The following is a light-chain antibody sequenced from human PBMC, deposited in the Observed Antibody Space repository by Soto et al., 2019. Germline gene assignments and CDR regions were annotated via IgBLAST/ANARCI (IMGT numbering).Light chain of an antibody. J-gene: IGLJ2*01. Sequence: QAVVTQPPSASGTPGQRVTISCSGSSSNIGSNYVYWFQRFPGTAPKLLIYRNNQRPSEVPDRLSGSKSGASASLAISGLRSEDEADYYCAAWDDSLSGVVFGGGTKLTVL. CDR2: RNN. V-gene: IGLV1-47*01. CDR1: SSNIGSNY. CDR3: AAWDDSLSGVV.